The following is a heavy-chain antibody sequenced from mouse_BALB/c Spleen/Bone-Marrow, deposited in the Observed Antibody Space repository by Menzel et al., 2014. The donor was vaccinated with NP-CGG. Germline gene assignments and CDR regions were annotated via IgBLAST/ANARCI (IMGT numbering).Heavy chain of an antibody. CDR2: ISSGGST. CDR3: ARGDIPRYYFDY. D-gene: IGHD3-1*01. CDR1: GFIFSRYA. J-gene: IGHJ2*01. V-gene: IGHV5-6-5*01. Sequence: DVHLVESGGGLVKPGGSLKLSCAASGFIFSRYAMSWVRQTPEKRLEWVASISSGGSTSFPDSVKGRFTISRDNARNILYLQMSSRRSEDTAMYYCARGDIPRYYFDYWGQGSTLTVSS.